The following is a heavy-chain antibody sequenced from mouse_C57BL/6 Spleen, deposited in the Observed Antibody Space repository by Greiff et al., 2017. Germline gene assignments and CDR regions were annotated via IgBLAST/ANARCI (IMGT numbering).Heavy chain of an antibody. D-gene: IGHD2-5*01. V-gene: IGHV1-80*01. CDR1: GYAFSSYW. Sequence: QVQLQQSGAELVKPGASVKISCKASGYAFSSYWMNWVKQRPGKGLEWIGQIYPGDGDTNYNGKFKGKATLTADKSSSTAYMQLSSLTSEDSAVYFCARSGFYSNYGDWGQGTTLTVSS. J-gene: IGHJ2*01. CDR2: IYPGDGDT. CDR3: ARSGFYSNYGD.